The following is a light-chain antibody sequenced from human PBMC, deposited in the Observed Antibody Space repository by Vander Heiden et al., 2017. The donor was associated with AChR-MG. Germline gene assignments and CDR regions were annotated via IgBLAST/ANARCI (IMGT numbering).Light chain of an antibody. CDR3: QQRSNWT. V-gene: IGKV3-11*01. CDR1: QSVSSY. CDR2: DAS. Sequence: EIVLTQSPATLSLSPGERATLSCRASQSVSSYLAWYQQKPGQAPRLLIYDASNRDTGIQARFSGSGSGTDFTLTISSLEPEDFAVYYAQQRSNWTFGQGTKVEIK. J-gene: IGKJ1*01.